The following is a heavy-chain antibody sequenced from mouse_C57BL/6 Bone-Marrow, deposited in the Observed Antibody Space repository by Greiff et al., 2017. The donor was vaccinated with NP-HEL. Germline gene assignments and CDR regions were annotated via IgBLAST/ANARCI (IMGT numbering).Heavy chain of an antibody. CDR2: IYPGSGST. V-gene: IGHV1-55*01. J-gene: IGHJ3*01. Sequence: VQLQQPGAELVKPGASVKMSCKASGYTFTSYWITWVKQRPGQGLEWIGDIYPGSGSTNYNEKFKSKATLTVDTSSSTAYMQLSSLTSEDSAVYYCARRYDGYYEFAYWGQGTLVTVSA. D-gene: IGHD2-3*01. CDR1: GYTFTSYW. CDR3: ARRYDGYYEFAY.